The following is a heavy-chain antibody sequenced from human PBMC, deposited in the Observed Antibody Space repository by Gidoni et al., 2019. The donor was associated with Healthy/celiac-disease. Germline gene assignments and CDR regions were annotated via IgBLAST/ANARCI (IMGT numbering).Heavy chain of an antibody. D-gene: IGHD3-16*02. CDR2: ILYDGSKI. Sequence: QVQLVESGGGVVQPGRSLRLSCAASGFTFSSYGMHWVRQAPGKGLEWVAFILYDGSKIYFADSVKGRFTISRDNSKNTLYLQMNSLRVEDTAVYYCARGGLWGVIVYYYGMDVWGQGTTVTVSS. J-gene: IGHJ6*02. V-gene: IGHV3-30*03. CDR3: ARGGLWGVIVYYYGMDV. CDR1: GFTFSSYG.